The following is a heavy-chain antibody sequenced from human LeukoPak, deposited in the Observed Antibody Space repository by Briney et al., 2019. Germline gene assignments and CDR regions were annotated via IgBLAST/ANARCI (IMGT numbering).Heavy chain of an antibody. V-gene: IGHV1-2*02. J-gene: IGHJ3*02. Sequence: ASVKVSCKASGYTFTAYYMHWVRQAPGQGLEWMGWINPNTGATNYAQKFQGRVTMTRDTSISTAYMELSRLRSDDTAVYYCARVRVTYYYDSSGPPDAFDIWGQGTMVTVSS. D-gene: IGHD3-22*01. CDR3: ARVRVTYYYDSSGPPDAFDI. CDR1: GYTFTAYY. CDR2: INPNTGAT.